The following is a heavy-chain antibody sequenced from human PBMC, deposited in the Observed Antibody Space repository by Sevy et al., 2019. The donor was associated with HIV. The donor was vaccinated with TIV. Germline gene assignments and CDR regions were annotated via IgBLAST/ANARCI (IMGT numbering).Heavy chain of an antibody. CDR3: ARDPKTMYYFDY. Sequence: GGSLRLSCAASGFTFSSYAMHWVRQAPGKGLEWVAVISYDGCNKYYADSVKGRFTISRDNSKNTLYLQMNSLRAEDTAVYYCARDPKTMYYFDYWGQGTLVTVSS. J-gene: IGHJ4*02. V-gene: IGHV3-30-3*01. CDR2: ISYDGCNK. D-gene: IGHD1-1*01. CDR1: GFTFSSYA.